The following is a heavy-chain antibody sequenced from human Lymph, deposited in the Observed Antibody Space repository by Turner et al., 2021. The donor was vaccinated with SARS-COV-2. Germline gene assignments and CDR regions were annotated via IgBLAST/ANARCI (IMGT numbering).Heavy chain of an antibody. CDR3: ARDSPYCSSTSCYDP. V-gene: IGHV1-69*10. D-gene: IGHD2-2*01. J-gene: IGHJ5*02. Sequence: QVQLVQSGAEVKKPGSSVTVAYKASGGTFSSYAITWVRQAPGQGLEWMGGIIPILAIANYAQQFQVRVTITADKSTSTAYMELSSLRSEDTAVYYCARDSPYCSSTSCYDPWGQGTLFTVSS. CDR1: GGTFSSYA. CDR2: IIPILAIA.